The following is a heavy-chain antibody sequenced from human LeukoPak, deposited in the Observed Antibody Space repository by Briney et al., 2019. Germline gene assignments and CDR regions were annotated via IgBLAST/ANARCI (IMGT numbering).Heavy chain of an antibody. CDR1: GFTFSSYW. J-gene: IGHJ3*02. CDR2: INSDGSST. D-gene: IGHD1-26*01. Sequence: GGSLRLSCAASGFTFSSYWMHWVRQAPGKGLVWVSRINSDGSSTSYADSVKGRFTISRDSSKNTLYLQMNSPTTEDTAVYFCAREPRSGDYFGAFDIWGQGTMVTVSS. V-gene: IGHV3-74*01. CDR3: AREPRSGDYFGAFDI.